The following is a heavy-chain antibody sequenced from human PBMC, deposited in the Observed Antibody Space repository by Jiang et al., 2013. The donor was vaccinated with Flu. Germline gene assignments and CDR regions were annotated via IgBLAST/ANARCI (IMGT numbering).Heavy chain of an antibody. CDR2: IYYSGST. Sequence: GPGLVKPSETLSLTCTVSGGSISSSSYYWGWIRQPPGKGLEWIGSIYYSGSTYYNPSLKSRVTISVDTSKNQFSLKLSSVTAADTAVYYCARHKGYSSGSFDPWGQGTLVTVSS. CDR1: GGSISSSSYY. J-gene: IGHJ5*02. D-gene: IGHD6-19*01. CDR3: ARHKGYSSGSFDP. V-gene: IGHV4-39*01.